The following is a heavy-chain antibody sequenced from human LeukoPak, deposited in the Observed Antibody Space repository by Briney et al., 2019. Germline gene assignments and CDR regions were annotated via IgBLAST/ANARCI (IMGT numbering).Heavy chain of an antibody. CDR2: IKQDGSEK. CDR3: ARGYGGNSDYYMDV. D-gene: IGHD4-23*01. V-gene: IGHV3-7*01. Sequence: PGGSLRLSCAASGFTFSRYWMSWVRQAPGKGLEWVANIKQDGSEKYYVDSVKGRFTISRDNAKNSLYLQMNSLRAEDTAVYYCARGYGGNSDYYMDVWGKGTTVTVSS. J-gene: IGHJ6*03. CDR1: GFTFSRYW.